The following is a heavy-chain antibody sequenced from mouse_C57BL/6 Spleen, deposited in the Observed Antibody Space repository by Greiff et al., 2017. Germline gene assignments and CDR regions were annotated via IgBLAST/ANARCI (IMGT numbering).Heavy chain of an antibody. Sequence: QVQLQQSGAELVKPGASVKISCKASGYAFSSYWMNWVKQRPGKGLEWIGQIYPGDGDTNYNGKFKGKATLTADKSSSTAYMQLSSLTSEDSAVYFCARYYYGNYWYFDVWGTVTTVTVSS. J-gene: IGHJ1*03. CDR2: IYPGDGDT. D-gene: IGHD2-1*01. CDR3: ARYYYGNYWYFDV. V-gene: IGHV1-80*01. CDR1: GYAFSSYW.